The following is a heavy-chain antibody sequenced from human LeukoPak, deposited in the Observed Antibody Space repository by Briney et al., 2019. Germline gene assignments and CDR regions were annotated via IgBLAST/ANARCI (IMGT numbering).Heavy chain of an antibody. D-gene: IGHD6-13*01. CDR1: GFTFSNYA. CDR2: ISYDGSVE. J-gene: IGHJ4*02. V-gene: IGHV3-30*04. Sequence: GGSLRLSCAASGFTFSNYAMHWVRQAPGKGLEWVALISYDGSVEKNAASVKGRFTISRDNSKSTLYLQMNSLRTEDTAVYYCARALGSSWDSSLDSWGQGTLVPVSS. CDR3: ARALGSSWDSSLDS.